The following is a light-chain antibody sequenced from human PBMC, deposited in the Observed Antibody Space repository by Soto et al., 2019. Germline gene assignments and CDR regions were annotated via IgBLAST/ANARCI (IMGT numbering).Light chain of an antibody. Sequence: IQMTQSPSSLFASVGDRVTITCRASQGIGSALAWYQQKPGKAPKLLIYDASSLESGVPSRFSGSGSGTDFTLTISSLQPEDFATYYCQQFNVFGGGTKVDIK. CDR1: QGIGSA. V-gene: IGKV1-13*02. J-gene: IGKJ4*01. CDR3: QQFNV. CDR2: DAS.